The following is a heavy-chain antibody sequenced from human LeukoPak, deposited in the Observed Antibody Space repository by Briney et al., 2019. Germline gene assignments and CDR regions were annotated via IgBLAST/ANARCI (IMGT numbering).Heavy chain of an antibody. D-gene: IGHD3-16*01. J-gene: IGHJ4*02. V-gene: IGHV3-48*03. CDR1: GFTFSGYE. CDR2: ISSSGTSI. CDR3: ARDPRTGERPTY. Sequence: PGGSLRLSCAASGFTFSGYEMSWVRQAPGKGLEWVSYISSSGTSIYYADSVKGRFTISRDNAKNSLYLQMNSLRAEDTAVYYCARDPRTGERPTYWGQGTLVTVSS.